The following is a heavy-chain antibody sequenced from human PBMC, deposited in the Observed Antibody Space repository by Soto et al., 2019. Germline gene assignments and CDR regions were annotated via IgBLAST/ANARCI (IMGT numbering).Heavy chain of an antibody. CDR2: IYWDDDK. J-gene: IGHJ5*02. Sequence: QITLKESGPTLVKPTQTLTLTCTFSGFSLSTSGVGVGWIRQPPGKALEWLALIYWDDDKRYSPSLKSRLTITKDTSKNQVVLTMTNMDPVDTATYYCAHRCGSYSLTSSWLDPWGQGTLVTVSS. D-gene: IGHD1-26*01. CDR1: GFSLSTSGVG. CDR3: AHRCGSYSLTSSWLDP. V-gene: IGHV2-5*02.